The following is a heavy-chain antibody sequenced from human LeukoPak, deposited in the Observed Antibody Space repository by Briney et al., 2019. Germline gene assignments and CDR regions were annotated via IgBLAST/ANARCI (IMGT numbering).Heavy chain of an antibody. V-gene: IGHV3-33*01. D-gene: IGHD6-13*01. Sequence: PGTSLRLSCAASGFTFRNYGMHRVRQAPGKGLEWVASIRTDGGEKYHADSVQGRFSISRDNSKNTLYLQMDSLRAEDTALYYCARIGYSTSWANFDYWGQGTLVTVSS. CDR1: GFTFRNYG. CDR3: ARIGYSTSWANFDY. CDR2: IRTDGGEK. J-gene: IGHJ4*02.